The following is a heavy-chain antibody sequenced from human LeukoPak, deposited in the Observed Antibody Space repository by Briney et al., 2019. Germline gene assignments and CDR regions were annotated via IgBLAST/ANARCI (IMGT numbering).Heavy chain of an antibody. CDR3: AKDRYYYESSGYYPFDY. J-gene: IGHJ4*02. Sequence: GGSLRLSCAASGFTFSSYAMSWVRQAPGKGLEWVSAISGSGGSTYYADSVKGRFTISRDNSKNTLYLQMNSLRAEDTAVYYCAKDRYYYESSGYYPFDYWGQGTLVTVSS. V-gene: IGHV3-23*01. D-gene: IGHD3-22*01. CDR2: ISGSGGST. CDR1: GFTFSSYA.